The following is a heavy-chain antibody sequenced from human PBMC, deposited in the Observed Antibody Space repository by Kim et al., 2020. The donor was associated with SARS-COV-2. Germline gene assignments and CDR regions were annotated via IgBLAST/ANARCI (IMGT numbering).Heavy chain of an antibody. CDR2: ISAYNGNT. CDR3: ARSSIAAAGTHYYYYYGMDV. D-gene: IGHD6-13*01. CDR1: GYTFTSYG. Sequence: ASVKVSCKASGYTFTSYGISWVRQAPGQGLEWMGWISAYNGNTNYAQKLQGRVTMTTDTSTSTAYMELRSLRSDDTAVYYCARSSIAAAGTHYYYYYGMDVWGQGTTVTVSS. J-gene: IGHJ6*02. V-gene: IGHV1-18*01.